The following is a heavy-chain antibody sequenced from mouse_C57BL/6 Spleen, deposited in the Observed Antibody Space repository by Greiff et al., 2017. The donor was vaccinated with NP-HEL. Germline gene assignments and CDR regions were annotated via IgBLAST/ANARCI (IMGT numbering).Heavy chain of an antibody. D-gene: IGHD4-1*01. CDR2: IDPEDGDT. CDR1: GFNIKDYY. Sequence: VQLQQSGAELVRPGASVKLSCTASGFNIKDYYMHWVKQRPEQGLEWIGRIDPEDGDTEYAPKFQGKATMTADPSSNTAYLQLSSLTSEDTAVYYCNPGTWFAYWGQGTLVTVSA. CDR3: NPGTWFAY. J-gene: IGHJ3*01. V-gene: IGHV14-1*01.